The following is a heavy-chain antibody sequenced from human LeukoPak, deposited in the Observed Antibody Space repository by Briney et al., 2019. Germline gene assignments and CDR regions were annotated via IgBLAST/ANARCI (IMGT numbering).Heavy chain of an antibody. Sequence: GGSLRLSCAASGFTVSSNYMNWVRQAPGKGLEWVSVIYSSGSTYYADSVKGRFTISRDNSKNTLYLQMNSLRAEDTAAYYCARDLYGVSHDYWGQGTLVTVSS. CDR3: ARDLYGVSHDY. J-gene: IGHJ4*02. D-gene: IGHD4-17*01. CDR1: GFTVSSNY. V-gene: IGHV3-53*01. CDR2: IYSSGST.